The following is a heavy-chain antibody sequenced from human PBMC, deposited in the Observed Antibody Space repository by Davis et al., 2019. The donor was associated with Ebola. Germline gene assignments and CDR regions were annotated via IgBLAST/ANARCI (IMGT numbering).Heavy chain of an antibody. D-gene: IGHD1-26*01. CDR2: IIPILGTS. V-gene: IGHV1-69*13. CDR1: GGTFRRNA. Sequence: SVQVSCKASGGTFRRNAINWVRQAPGQGLEWMAGIIPILGTSNYGQKFQGRVTITADESTSTAYMEVRSLRSEDTAVYYCAVGSYTVGGLLDSWGQGTLVTVSS. CDR3: AVGSYTVGGLLDS. J-gene: IGHJ4*02.